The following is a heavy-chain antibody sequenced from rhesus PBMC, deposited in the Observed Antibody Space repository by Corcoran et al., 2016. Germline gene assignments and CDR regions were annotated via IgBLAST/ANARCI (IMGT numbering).Heavy chain of an antibody. CDR1: GDSISSNS. D-gene: IGHD3-16*01. V-gene: IGHV4-160*01. CDR3: ARERSYYGSSYPDY. CDR2: IRNGGST. Sequence: QVQLQQWGDGLVTPSETLSLTCAVYGDSISSNSWSWIRQPPGKGLEGIGRIRNGGSTNYNPSLKSRVTISIDTSKNQFSLMLTSVTAADTAVYYCARERSYYGSSYPDYWGQGFLVTVSS. J-gene: IGHJ4*01.